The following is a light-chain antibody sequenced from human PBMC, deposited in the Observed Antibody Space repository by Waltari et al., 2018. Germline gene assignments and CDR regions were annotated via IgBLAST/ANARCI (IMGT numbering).Light chain of an antibody. CDR3: MQNIELPT. J-gene: IGKJ5*01. V-gene: IGKV2D-29*01. CDR2: EAS. CDR1: QSLLHSNGKMH. Sequence: EIVMTQTPLSLSVTPGQPASISCKSPQSLLHSNGKMHLQWYVQKPGQPPQLLIYEASIRFSGVPDRFSGSGSETDFTLKISRVEAEDAGLYYCMQNIELPTLGQGTRLEIK.